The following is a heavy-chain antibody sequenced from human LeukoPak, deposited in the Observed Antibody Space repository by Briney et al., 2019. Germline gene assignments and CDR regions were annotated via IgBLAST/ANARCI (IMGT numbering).Heavy chain of an antibody. Sequence: GESLKISCKGSGYSFTSYWIGWVRQMPGKGLEWMGIIYPGDSDTRYSPSFQGQVTISADKSISTAYLQWSSLKASDTAMYYCARGASYCSSTSCYPDYWGQGTPVTVSS. CDR1: GYSFTSYW. D-gene: IGHD2-2*01. J-gene: IGHJ4*02. V-gene: IGHV5-51*01. CDR3: ARGASYCSSTSCYPDY. CDR2: IYPGDSDT.